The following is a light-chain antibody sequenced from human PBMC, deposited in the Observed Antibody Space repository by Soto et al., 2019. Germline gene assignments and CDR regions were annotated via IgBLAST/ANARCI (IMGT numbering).Light chain of an antibody. Sequence: PGESAALSCRASQPVSSNFLAWYQQKPGQAPRLLIYGVSSRASGIPDRFFGSGSGTDFTLTINRLEPEDFAVYYCPQYANSPITFGQGTRLEIK. CDR2: GVS. CDR1: QPVSSNF. V-gene: IGKV3-20*01. CDR3: PQYANSPIT. J-gene: IGKJ5*01.